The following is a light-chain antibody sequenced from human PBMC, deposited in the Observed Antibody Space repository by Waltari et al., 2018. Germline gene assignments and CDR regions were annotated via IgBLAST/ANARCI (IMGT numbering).Light chain of an antibody. CDR1: QSLLYSNGYNY. J-gene: IGKJ4*01. V-gene: IGKV2-28*01. CDR2: LAS. Sequence: DIVMTQSPLSLPVTPGEPASISCRSSQSLLYSNGYNYLDWYLQKPGQSPQLLIYLASHRASGVPDRFSGSGSGTDFTLTISSLQPEDFATYYCQQSYSTPPLTFGGGTKVEIK. CDR3: QQSYSTPPLT.